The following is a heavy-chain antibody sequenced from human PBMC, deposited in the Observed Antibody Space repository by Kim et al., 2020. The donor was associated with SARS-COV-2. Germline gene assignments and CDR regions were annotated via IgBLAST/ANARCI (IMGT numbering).Heavy chain of an antibody. Sequence: SETLSLTCAVSGGSISSSNWWSWVRQPPGKGLEWIGEIYHSGSTNYNPSLKSRVTISVDKSKNQFSLKLSSVTAADTAVYYCARGGYQLHIRSGMDVWGQGTTVTVSS. CDR1: GGSISSSNW. D-gene: IGHD2-2*01. CDR2: IYHSGST. CDR3: ARGGYQLHIRSGMDV. V-gene: IGHV4-4*02. J-gene: IGHJ6*02.